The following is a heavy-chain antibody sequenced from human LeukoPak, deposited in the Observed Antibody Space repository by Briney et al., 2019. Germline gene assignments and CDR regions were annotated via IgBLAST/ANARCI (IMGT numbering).Heavy chain of an antibody. V-gene: IGHV4-39*07. Sequence: SETLSLTCTVSGASISTTSYYWGWIRQPPGKGLEWIGNICYSGSTYYNPSLKSRVTISVDTSKNQFSLKLSSVTAADTAVYYCARFYSNYELNWFDPWGQGTLVTVSS. D-gene: IGHD4-11*01. CDR3: ARFYSNYELNWFDP. CDR1: GASISTTSYY. CDR2: ICYSGST. J-gene: IGHJ5*02.